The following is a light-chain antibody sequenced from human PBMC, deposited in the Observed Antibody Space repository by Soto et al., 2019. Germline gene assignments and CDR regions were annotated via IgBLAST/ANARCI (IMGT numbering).Light chain of an antibody. Sequence: EIVLTQSPDTLSVSPVERATLSCRASQSVTSTYLAWYQQKPGQAPRLLIYGASSRATGIPDRFSGSGSGTDFTLTISRLEPEDFAVYYCQQYGNSPITFGQGTKVDIK. CDR2: GAS. J-gene: IGKJ1*01. CDR3: QQYGNSPIT. CDR1: QSVTSTY. V-gene: IGKV3-20*01.